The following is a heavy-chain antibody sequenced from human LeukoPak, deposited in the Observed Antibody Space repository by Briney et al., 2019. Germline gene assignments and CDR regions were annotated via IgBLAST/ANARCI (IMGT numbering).Heavy chain of an antibody. CDR3: ARDRGSSWSGDWFDP. J-gene: IGHJ5*02. V-gene: IGHV3-21*01. D-gene: IGHD6-13*01. Sequence: PGGSLRLSCAASGFTFSRYIMHWVRQAPGKGLEWVSSISSSSSYIYYADSVKGRFTISRDNAKNSLYLQMNSLRAEDTAVYYCARDRGSSWSGDWFDPWGQGTLVTVSS. CDR1: GFTFSRYI. CDR2: ISSSSSYI.